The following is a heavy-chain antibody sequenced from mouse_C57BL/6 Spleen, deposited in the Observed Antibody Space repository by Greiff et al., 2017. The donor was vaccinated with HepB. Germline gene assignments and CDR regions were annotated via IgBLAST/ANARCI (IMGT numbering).Heavy chain of an antibody. Sequence: QVQLQQPGTELVKPGASVKLSCKASGYTFTSYWMHWVKQRPGQGLEWIGNINPSNGGTNYNEKFKSKATLTVDKSSSTAYMQLSSLPSEDSAVYYWARGPYYYGSSYWYFDVWGTGTTVTVSS. CDR2: INPSNGGT. V-gene: IGHV1-53*01. D-gene: IGHD1-1*01. CDR1: GYTFTSYW. CDR3: ARGPYYYGSSYWYFDV. J-gene: IGHJ1*03.